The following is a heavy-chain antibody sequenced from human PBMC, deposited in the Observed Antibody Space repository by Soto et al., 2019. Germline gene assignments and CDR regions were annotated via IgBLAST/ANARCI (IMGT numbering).Heavy chain of an antibody. CDR2: IYYHGST. CDR1: GGSISSYY. V-gene: IGHV4-59*01. CDR3: ARDRSRYLASNWFDT. Sequence: QVQLQESGPGLVKPSETLSLTCTVSGGSISSYYWSWIRQPPGKGLEWIGYIYYHGSTNYNPSLKSRVTITVVTSKNQFSLKVSSVPAADTAVYYGARDRSRYLASNWFDTWGQGTLVTVSS. D-gene: IGHD6-13*01. J-gene: IGHJ5*02.